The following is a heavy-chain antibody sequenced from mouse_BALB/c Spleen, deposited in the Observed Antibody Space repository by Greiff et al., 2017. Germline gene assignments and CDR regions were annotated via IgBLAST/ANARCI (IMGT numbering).Heavy chain of an antibody. CDR2: ISSGGSYT. Sequence: EVQLVESGGGLVKPGGSLKLSCAASGFTFSSYAMSWVRQTPEKRLEWVATISSGGSYTYYPDSVKGRFTISRDNAKNTLYLQMSSLRSEDTAMYYCVGFDYWGQGTTLTVSS. CDR1: GFTFSSYA. V-gene: IGHV5-9-3*01. J-gene: IGHJ2*01. CDR3: VGFDY.